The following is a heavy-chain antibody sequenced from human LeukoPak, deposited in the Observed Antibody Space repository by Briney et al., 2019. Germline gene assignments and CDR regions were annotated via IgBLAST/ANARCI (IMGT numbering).Heavy chain of an antibody. CDR3: ARGQIYGTGSYFFDH. D-gene: IGHD3-10*01. CDR1: GFTVSGNY. CDR2: IYTDGRT. V-gene: IGHV3-66*01. J-gene: IGHJ4*02. Sequence: PGGSLRLSCVASGFTVSGNYMSWVRQTPGQGRLEWVSVIYTDGRTFYTGSVTGRFTISRDNSKNTLYLQMNSLRAEDTAVYYCARGQIYGTGSYFFDHWGQGTLVTVSS.